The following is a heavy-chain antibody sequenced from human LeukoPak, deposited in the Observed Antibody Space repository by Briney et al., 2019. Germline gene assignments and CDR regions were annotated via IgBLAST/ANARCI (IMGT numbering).Heavy chain of an antibody. D-gene: IGHD5-12*01. J-gene: IGHJ4*02. CDR3: AREAGYGGSSSFDY. Sequence: PGGSLRLSCAASGFTFSSYGMHWVRQAPGKGLEWVAFIRYDGSNKYYADSVKGRFTISRDNSKNTLYLQMNSLRAEDTAVYYCAREAGYGGSSSFDYWGQGTLVTVSS. CDR2: IRYDGSNK. V-gene: IGHV3-30*02. CDR1: GFTFSSYG.